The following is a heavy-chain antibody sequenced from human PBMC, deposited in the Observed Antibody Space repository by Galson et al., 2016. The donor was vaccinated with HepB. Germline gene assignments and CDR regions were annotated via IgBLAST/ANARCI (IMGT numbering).Heavy chain of an antibody. J-gene: IGHJ4*02. CDR1: GGSISTPGYY. D-gene: IGHD4-17*01. CDR2: FYYSGST. CDR3: ATNGDYEGYYFDY. V-gene: IGHV4-31*03. Sequence: TLSLTCTVSGGSISTPGYYWSWIRQHPGKGLEWIGYFYYSGSTYYNPSLKSRVSISVDTSKNQFSLRLTSVTAADTAVFYCATNGDYEGYYFDYWGQGTPVTVSS.